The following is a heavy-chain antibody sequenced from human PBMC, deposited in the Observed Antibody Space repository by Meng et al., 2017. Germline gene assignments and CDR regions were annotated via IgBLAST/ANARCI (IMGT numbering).Heavy chain of an antibody. J-gene: IGHJ4*02. Sequence: VQLQEAGPGLVNPSQTSPLICAIPGDSVSGNSAAWNWSRQSPSRGLEWLGRAYYRSKWYHDYAESVKSRISIDQDTSKNQFSLQLRSVTPEDSAVYYCARGSYSFDSWGQRTLVTVSS. D-gene: IGHD1-26*01. CDR1: GDSVSGNSAA. CDR2: AYYRSKWYH. V-gene: IGHV6-1*01. CDR3: ARGSYSFDS.